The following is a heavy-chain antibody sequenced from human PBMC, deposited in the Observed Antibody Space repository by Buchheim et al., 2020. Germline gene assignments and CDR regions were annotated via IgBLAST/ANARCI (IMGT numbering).Heavy chain of an antibody. V-gene: IGHV4-59*01. CDR2: IYYSGST. CDR3: ARERRSGWYSSYGMDV. Sequence: QVQLQESGPGLVKPSETLSLTCTVSGGSISSYYWSWIRQPPGKGLEWIGYIYYSGSTNYNPSLKSRVTISVDTSKNQFSLKRSSVTAADTAVYYCARERRSGWYSSYGMDVWGQGTT. J-gene: IGHJ6*02. D-gene: IGHD6-19*01. CDR1: GGSISSYY.